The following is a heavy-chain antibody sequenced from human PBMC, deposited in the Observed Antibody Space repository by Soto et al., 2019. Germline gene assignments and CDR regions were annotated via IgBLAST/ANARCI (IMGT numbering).Heavy chain of an antibody. D-gene: IGHD3-16*01. V-gene: IGHV4-31*03. J-gene: IGHJ3*02. Sequence: QVQLQESGPGLVKPSQTLSLTCTVSGGSISSGGYYWSWIRQHPGKGLEWIGYIYYSGSPYYNPSLKSRVTISVDTSKNQFSLKLSSVTAADTAVYYCARSRWGIRDAFDIWGQGTMVTVSS. CDR2: IYYSGSP. CDR1: GGSISSGGYY. CDR3: ARSRWGIRDAFDI.